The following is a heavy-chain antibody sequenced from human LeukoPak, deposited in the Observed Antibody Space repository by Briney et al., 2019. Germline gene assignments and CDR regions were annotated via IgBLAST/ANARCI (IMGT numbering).Heavy chain of an antibody. J-gene: IGHJ5*02. CDR1: GYTFTRYC. Sequence: GASVKVSCRASGYTFTRYCMHWVRQAPGQGLEWMGIISPSGDSTSYAQKFQGRVTMTRDTSSRTVYLDLSGLRSEDTAVYYCARGRDYYAITGYHNWFDAWGQGTLVTVSS. CDR3: ARGRDYYAITGYHNWFDA. CDR2: ISPSGDST. V-gene: IGHV1-46*01. D-gene: IGHD3-22*01.